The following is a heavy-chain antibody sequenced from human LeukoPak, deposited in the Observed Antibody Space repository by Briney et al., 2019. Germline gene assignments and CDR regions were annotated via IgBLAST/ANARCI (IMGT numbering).Heavy chain of an antibody. CDR2: IYYSGST. V-gene: IGHV4-30-4*01. J-gene: IGHJ3*02. CDR3: ARARQRIAFDI. Sequence: PTETLSLTCTVSGGSISSGDYYWSWIRQPPRKGLEWIGYIYYSGSTYYNPSLKSRVTISVDTSKNQFSLKLSSVTAADTAVYYCARARQRIAFDIWGQGTMVTVSS. CDR1: GGSISSGDYY. D-gene: IGHD6-25*01.